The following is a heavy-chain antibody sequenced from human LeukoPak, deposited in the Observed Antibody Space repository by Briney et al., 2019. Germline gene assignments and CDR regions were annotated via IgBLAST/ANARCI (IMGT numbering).Heavy chain of an antibody. CDR3: ARHTGIAAADYYYGMDV. D-gene: IGHD6-13*01. CDR2: INPSGGST. J-gene: IGHJ6*04. CDR1: GYTFTIYY. Sequence: ASVTVSFKASGYTFTIYYMHWVRQAPGQGLEWMGIINPSGGSTSYAQKFQGRVTMTRDTSTSTAYMELSSLRSEDTAVYYCARHTGIAAADYYYGMDVWGKGTTVTVSS. V-gene: IGHV1-46*01.